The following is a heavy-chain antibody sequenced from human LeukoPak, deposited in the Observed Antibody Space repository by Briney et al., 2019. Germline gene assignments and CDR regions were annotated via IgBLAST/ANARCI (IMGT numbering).Heavy chain of an antibody. CDR2: ISSSSSYI. V-gene: IGHV3-21*01. D-gene: IGHD6-13*01. Sequence: GGSLRLSCAASGFTFSSYSMNWVRQAPGKGLEWASSISSSSSYIYYADSVKGRFTISRDNAKNSLYLQMNSLRAEDTAVYYCASTGYSSSWSYYWGQGTLVTVSS. CDR1: GFTFSSYS. CDR3: ASTGYSSSWSYY. J-gene: IGHJ4*02.